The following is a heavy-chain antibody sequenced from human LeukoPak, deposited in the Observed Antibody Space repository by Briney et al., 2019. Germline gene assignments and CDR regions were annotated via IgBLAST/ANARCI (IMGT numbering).Heavy chain of an antibody. CDR2: IRYDGSNK. CDR3: ANDSTRIFVVVPAFDY. CDR1: GFTFSSYG. J-gene: IGHJ4*02. Sequence: GGSLRLSCAASGFTFSSYGMHWVRQAPGKGLEWVAFIRYDGSNKYYVDSVKGRFTISRDNSKNTLYLQMNSLRAEDTAVYYCANDSTRIFVVVPAFDYWGQGTLVTVSS. D-gene: IGHD2-2*01. V-gene: IGHV3-30*02.